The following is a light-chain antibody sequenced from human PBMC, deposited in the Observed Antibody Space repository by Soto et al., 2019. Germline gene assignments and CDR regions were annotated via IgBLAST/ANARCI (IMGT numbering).Light chain of an antibody. Sequence: QSVLTQPPSASGTPGQRVIISCSGSSSNIGGNTVNWYQQLPGMAPKLLIYNNNQRPSGVPDRFSGSKSGTSASLAISGLQSEDEADYHCAAWDGSLNGPLFGGGTQLTVL. CDR1: SSNIGGNT. V-gene: IGLV1-44*01. CDR2: NNN. J-gene: IGLJ2*01. CDR3: AAWDGSLNGPL.